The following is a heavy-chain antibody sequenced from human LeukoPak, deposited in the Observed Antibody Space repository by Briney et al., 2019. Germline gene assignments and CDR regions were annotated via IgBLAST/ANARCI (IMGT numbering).Heavy chain of an antibody. CDR1: GYTFTSYG. CDR2: ISAYNGNT. CDR3: ARERGRYSNYYYGMDV. Sequence: ASVKVSCKASGYTFTSYGISWVRQAPGQGLEWVGWISAYNGNTNYAQKLQGRVTMTTDTSTSTAYMELRSLRSDDTAVYYCARERGRYSNYYYGMDVWGQGTTVTVSS. V-gene: IGHV1-18*01. D-gene: IGHD4-11*01. J-gene: IGHJ6*02.